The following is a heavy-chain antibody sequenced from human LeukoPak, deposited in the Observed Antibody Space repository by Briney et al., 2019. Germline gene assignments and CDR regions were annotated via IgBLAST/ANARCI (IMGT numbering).Heavy chain of an antibody. CDR3: ARGRSPREDYYDSSGYYREIYFDY. V-gene: IGHV4-34*01. D-gene: IGHD3-22*01. CDR1: GGSFSGYY. Sequence: SETLSLTCAVYGGSFSGYYWSWIRQPPGKGLEWIGEINHSGSTNYNPSLKSRVTISVDTSKNQFSLKLSSVTAADTAVYYYARGRSPREDYYDSSGYYREIYFDYWGQGTLVTVSS. J-gene: IGHJ4*02. CDR2: INHSGST.